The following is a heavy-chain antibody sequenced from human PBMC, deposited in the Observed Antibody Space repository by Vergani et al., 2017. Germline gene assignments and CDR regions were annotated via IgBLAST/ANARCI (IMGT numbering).Heavy chain of an antibody. D-gene: IGHD3-22*01. Sequence: EVQLVESGGGLVQPGGSLKLSCAASGFTFSGSAMHWVRQASGKGLEWVGRIRSKANSYATAYAASVKGRFTISRDDSKNTAYLQMNSLKTEDTAVYYCARAQQHDSSGTYAFDIWGQGTMVTVSS. CDR1: GFTFSGSA. CDR2: IRSKANSYAT. V-gene: IGHV3-73*02. CDR3: ARAQQHDSSGTYAFDI. J-gene: IGHJ3*02.